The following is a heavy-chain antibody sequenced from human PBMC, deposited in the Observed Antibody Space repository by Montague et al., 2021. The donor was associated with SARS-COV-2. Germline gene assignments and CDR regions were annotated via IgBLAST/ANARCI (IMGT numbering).Heavy chain of an antibody. CDR3: ARSVDGYNLGY. J-gene: IGHJ4*02. CDR2: IDPSDSYT. CDR1: GFIFSNFA. Sequence: SLRLSCAASGFIFSNFAFHWVRQMPGKGLEWMGRIDPSDSYTHYSPSFQGHVTISADKSISTAYLPWSSLKASDTAMYYCARSVDGYNLGYWGQGTLVTVSS. V-gene: IGHV5-10-1*01. D-gene: IGHD5-24*01.